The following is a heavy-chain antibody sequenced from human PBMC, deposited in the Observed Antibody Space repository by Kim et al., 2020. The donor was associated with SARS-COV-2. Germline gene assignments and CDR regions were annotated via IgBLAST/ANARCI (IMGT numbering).Heavy chain of an antibody. V-gene: IGHV1-3*01. CDR3: TTLDIVATIGSWFDP. D-gene: IGHD5-12*01. J-gene: IGHJ5*02. Sequence: QKFQGRVTITRDTSARTAYMELSSLRSEDTAVYYCTTLDIVATIGSWFDPWGQGTLVTVSS.